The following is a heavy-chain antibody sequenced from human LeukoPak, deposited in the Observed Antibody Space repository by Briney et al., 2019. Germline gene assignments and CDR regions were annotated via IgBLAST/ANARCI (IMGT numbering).Heavy chain of an antibody. D-gene: IGHD5-18*01. J-gene: IGHJ4*02. CDR2: ILFSSRTI. CDR3: ARDGGYSYEFDY. Sequence: AGGSLRLSCAASGFTFSSYSMNWVRQAPGKGLEWVSYILFSSRTIYYADSVKGRFTISRDNAKNSLYLQMNTLRAEDTAVYYCARDGGYSYEFDYWGQGTLVTVSS. V-gene: IGHV3-48*01. CDR1: GFTFSSYS.